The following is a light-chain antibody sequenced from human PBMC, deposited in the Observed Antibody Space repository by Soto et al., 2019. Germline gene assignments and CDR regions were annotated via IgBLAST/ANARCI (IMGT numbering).Light chain of an antibody. V-gene: IGLV2-14*01. CDR2: DVS. CDR3: SSYTSSSTRV. J-gene: IGLJ2*01. Sequence: QSALTQPASVSGSPGQSITISCTGTSSDVGGYNYVSWYQQHPGKAPKLMIYDVSNRPSGVYNRFSGSKSGNTASLTIAGLQAEDEADYSCSSYTSSSTRVFGGGTTLTVL. CDR1: SSDVGGYNY.